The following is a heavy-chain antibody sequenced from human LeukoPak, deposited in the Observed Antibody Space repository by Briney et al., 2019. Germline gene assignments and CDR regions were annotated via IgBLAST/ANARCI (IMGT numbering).Heavy chain of an antibody. D-gene: IGHD3-9*01. Sequence: GGSLRLSCAASGFTFDDYAMHWVRQAPGKGLEWVSLISGDGGSTYYADSVKGRFTISRDNSKNSLYLQMNSLRTEDTAVYYCAKADDILTGYPDYWGQGTLVTVSS. CDR2: ISGDGGST. V-gene: IGHV3-43*02. CDR1: GFTFDDYA. J-gene: IGHJ4*02. CDR3: AKADDILTGYPDY.